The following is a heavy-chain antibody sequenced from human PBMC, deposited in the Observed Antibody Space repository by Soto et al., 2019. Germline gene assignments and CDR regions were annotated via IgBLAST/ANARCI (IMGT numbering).Heavy chain of an antibody. J-gene: IGHJ4*02. CDR1: GGTFSRYA. D-gene: IGHD3-22*01. CDR3: AVTGTLYDSTGYYYVX. CDR2: IIPMFGTA. Sequence: VKVSCNASGGTFSRYAINGVRQAPGQGLEWMGGIIPMFGTANYAQKCDGRVTCTADESANTGYMELRSRISEDTAVDYCAVTGTLYDSTGYYYVXWGEGTVVTVSX. V-gene: IGHV1-69*13.